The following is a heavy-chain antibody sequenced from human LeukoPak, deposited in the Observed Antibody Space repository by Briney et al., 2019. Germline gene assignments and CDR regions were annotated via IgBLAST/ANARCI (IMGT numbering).Heavy chain of an antibody. V-gene: IGHV3-53*01. CDR1: NFSVNNNY. CDR3: AGGTYYGTGTRPGYLNY. CDR2: LDNFGAK. D-gene: IGHD3-10*01. J-gene: IGHJ4*02. Sequence: GGSLRLSCAASNFSVNNNYIDWVRQAPGTGLEGVSSLDNFGAKYYGDYVPGRFTVSRDLSKNTVYLQMSSLRADDTAVYYCAGGTYYGTGTRPGYLNYWGLGTLVTVSS.